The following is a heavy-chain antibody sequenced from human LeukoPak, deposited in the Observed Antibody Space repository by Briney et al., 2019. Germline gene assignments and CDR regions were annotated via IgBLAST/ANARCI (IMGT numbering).Heavy chain of an antibody. Sequence: SETLSLTCTVSGGSIRSGNSYWGWIRRPPGKGLEWIGSIYYSGRTHYNPSLKSRVTISVDTSKNQFSLKLSSVTAADTGVYLCARLSYNSSSDYSLGSHYFDYWGQGTLVTVSS. D-gene: IGHD3-22*01. CDR1: GGSIRSGNSY. CDR2: IYYSGRT. J-gene: IGHJ4*02. V-gene: IGHV4-39*01. CDR3: ARLSYNSSSDYSLGSHYFDY.